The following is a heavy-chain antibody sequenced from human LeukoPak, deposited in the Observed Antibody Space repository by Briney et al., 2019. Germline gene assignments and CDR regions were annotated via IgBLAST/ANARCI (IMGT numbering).Heavy chain of an antibody. D-gene: IGHD3-10*01. Sequence: PGGSLRLSCAASGFTFSSYWMSWVRQAPGKGLEWVANIKQDGSEKYYVDSVKGRFTISRDNAKNSLYLQMSSLRAEDTAVYYCARDTPGDCMDVWGKGTTVTVSS. CDR2: IKQDGSEK. CDR1: GFTFSSYW. CDR3: ARDTPGDCMDV. V-gene: IGHV3-7*01. J-gene: IGHJ6*03.